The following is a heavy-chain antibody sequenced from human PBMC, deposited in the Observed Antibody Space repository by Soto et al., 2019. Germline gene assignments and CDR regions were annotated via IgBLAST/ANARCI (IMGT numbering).Heavy chain of an antibody. D-gene: IGHD6-13*01. V-gene: IGHV4-30-2*06. CDR3: ARVGAAAGQLDY. CDR2: IYHSGST. Sequence: SETLSLTCAVSGGSISSGGYSWSWIRQSPGKGLEWIGYIYHSGSTYYNPSLKSRVTISVDRSKNQFSLKLSSVTAADTAVYYCARVGAAAGQLDYWGQGTLVTVSS. CDR1: GGSISSGGYS. J-gene: IGHJ4*02.